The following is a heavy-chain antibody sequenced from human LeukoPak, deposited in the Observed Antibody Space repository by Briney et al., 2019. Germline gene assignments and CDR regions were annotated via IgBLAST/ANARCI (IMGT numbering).Heavy chain of an antibody. CDR2: ISSGGDDI. D-gene: IGHD6-19*01. J-gene: IGHJ4*02. CDR3: ATKQWLNS. V-gene: IGHV3-21*01. Sequence: GGSLRLSCAASGFTSSPYSMTWVRQAPGKGLEWVSSISSGGDDIYYSDLVKGRFTISRDSAKNSLFLQMSNLRADDTAAYYCATKQWLNSWGQGTRVIVSS. CDR1: GFTSSPYS.